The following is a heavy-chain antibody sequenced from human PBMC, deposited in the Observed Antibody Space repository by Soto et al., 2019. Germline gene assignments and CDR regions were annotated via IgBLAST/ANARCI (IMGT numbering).Heavy chain of an antibody. V-gene: IGHV1-46*03. CDR2: INPSGGST. CDR1: GYTFTSYY. Sequence: ASVKVSCKASGYTFTSYYMHWVRPSPGQGLEWMGIINPSGGSTSYAQKFQGRVTMTRDTSTSTVYMELSSLRSEDTAVYYCARVGCSSTSCPRSYNWFDPWGQGTLVTVSS. D-gene: IGHD2-2*01. J-gene: IGHJ5*02. CDR3: ARVGCSSTSCPRSYNWFDP.